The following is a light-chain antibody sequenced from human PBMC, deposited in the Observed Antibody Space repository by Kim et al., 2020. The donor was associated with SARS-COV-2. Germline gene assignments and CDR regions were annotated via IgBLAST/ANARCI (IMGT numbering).Light chain of an antibody. J-gene: IGKJ4*01. CDR3: QQYDRLST. CDR1: QSISNR. Sequence: SAYVGDRVTITCRASQSISNRLAWYQQNPGKAPKFLIYRASNREPGVPSRFSGSGSGTEFTLTINSLQPDDFATYYCQQYDRLSTFGGGTKVDIK. V-gene: IGKV1-5*03. CDR2: RAS.